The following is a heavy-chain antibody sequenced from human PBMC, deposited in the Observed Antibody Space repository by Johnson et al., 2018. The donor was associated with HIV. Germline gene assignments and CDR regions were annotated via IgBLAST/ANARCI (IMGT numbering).Heavy chain of an antibody. CDR3: ARVEWELDAFDI. CDR1: GFTFINAW. D-gene: IGHD1-26*01. Sequence: VQLVESGGGLVKPGGSLRLSCAASGFTFINAWMSWVRQAPGKGLEWVGRINSDGSSRNYADSVKGRFTISRDNAKNTLYLQMNSLRAEDTAVYYCARVEWELDAFDIWGQGTMVTVSS. V-gene: IGHV3-74*02. J-gene: IGHJ3*02. CDR2: INSDGSSR.